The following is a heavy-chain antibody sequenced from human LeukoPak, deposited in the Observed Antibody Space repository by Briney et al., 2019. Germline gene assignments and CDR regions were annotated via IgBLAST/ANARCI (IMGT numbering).Heavy chain of an antibody. J-gene: IGHJ4*02. D-gene: IGHD3-10*01. CDR3: ARVRLWFGDHLDDY. CDR2: IYHGGST. Sequence: KPSETLSLTCAVYGGSFSGYYWGWIRQPPGKGLEWIGSIYHGGSTYYNPSLKSRVTMSVDTSKNQFSLKLTSVTAADTAVYYCARVRLWFGDHLDDYWGQGTLVTVSS. V-gene: IGHV4-34*10. CDR1: GGSFSGYY.